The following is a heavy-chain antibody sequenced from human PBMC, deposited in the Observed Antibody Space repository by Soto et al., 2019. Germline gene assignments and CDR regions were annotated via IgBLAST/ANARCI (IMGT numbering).Heavy chain of an antibody. Sequence: SETLSLTCTVSGGSISSGDYYWSWIRQPPGKGLEWIGYIYYSGSTYYNPSLKSRVTISVDTSKNQFSLKLSSVTAADTAVYYCARASSMIVVVPTAYGMDVWGQGTTVTVSS. CDR2: IYYSGST. D-gene: IGHD3-22*01. CDR1: GGSISSGDYY. V-gene: IGHV4-30-4*01. J-gene: IGHJ6*02. CDR3: ARASSMIVVVPTAYGMDV.